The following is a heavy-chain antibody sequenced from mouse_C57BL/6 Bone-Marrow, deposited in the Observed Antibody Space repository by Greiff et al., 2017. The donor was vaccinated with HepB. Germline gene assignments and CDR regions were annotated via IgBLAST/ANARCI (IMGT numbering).Heavy chain of an antibody. J-gene: IGHJ4*01. Sequence: QVQLQQSGAELVKPGASVKLSCKASGYTFTSYWMHWVKQRPGRGLEWIGRIDPNSGGTKYNEKFKSKATLTADKPSSTAYMQLSSLTSEDSAVLYCARGGREGAMDYWGQGTTVTVSS. CDR3: ARGGREGAMDY. CDR2: IDPNSGGT. V-gene: IGHV1-72*01. CDR1: GYTFTSYW.